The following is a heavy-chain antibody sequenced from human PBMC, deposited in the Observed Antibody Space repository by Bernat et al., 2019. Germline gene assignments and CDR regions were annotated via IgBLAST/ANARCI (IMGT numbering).Heavy chain of an antibody. V-gene: IGHV1-2*04. CDR3: ARGRKWLRFVEDY. Sequence: QVQLVQSGAEVKKPGASVKVSCKASGYTFTGYYMHWVRQAPGQGLEWMGWINPNSGGTNYAQKFQGWVTMTRDTSISTAYMELSSLRSEDTAVYYCARGRKWLRFVEDYWGQGTLVTVSS. J-gene: IGHJ4*02. CDR1: GYTFTGYY. D-gene: IGHD5-12*01. CDR2: INPNSGGT.